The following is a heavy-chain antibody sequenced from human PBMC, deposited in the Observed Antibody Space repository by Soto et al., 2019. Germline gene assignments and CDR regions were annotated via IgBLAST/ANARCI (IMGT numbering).Heavy chain of an antibody. Sequence: GYSLKLSCKGSGYTFSTYWIAWVRQMPGKGLEWMGIIYPGDSDTKYSPAFQGQVTISADKSINTAYLQWTSLEASDTAMYYCARKFAPEFFDSWGQGTLVTVS. J-gene: IGHJ4*02. CDR2: IYPGDSDT. D-gene: IGHD3-10*01. CDR1: GYTFSTYW. CDR3: ARKFAPEFFDS. V-gene: IGHV5-51*01.